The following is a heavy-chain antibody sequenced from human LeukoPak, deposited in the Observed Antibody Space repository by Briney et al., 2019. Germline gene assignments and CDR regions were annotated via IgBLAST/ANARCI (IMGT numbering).Heavy chain of an antibody. CDR1: GYTFSSYY. J-gene: IGHJ4*02. V-gene: IGHV1-46*01. CDR3: SSPKSPYEGTGPHN. Sequence: ASVKVSCKASGYTFSSYYIHWVRQAPGQGLQWMGVINPSGSNSRYAEEFQGRVTMTRDTSTNTVNMELSSLRSNDTAVYCCSSPKSPYEGTGPHNWGQGTQVTVSS. D-gene: IGHD2-8*02. CDR2: INPSGSNS.